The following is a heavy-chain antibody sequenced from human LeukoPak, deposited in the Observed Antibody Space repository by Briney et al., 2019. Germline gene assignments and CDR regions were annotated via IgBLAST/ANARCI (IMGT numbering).Heavy chain of an antibody. V-gene: IGHV3-23*01. CDR1: GFTFSGHG. CDR3: ARGKAYCSGGSCYFDQHGGLDY. D-gene: IGHD2-15*01. CDR2: TVGGGDGT. Sequence: TGGSLRLSCVASGFTFSGHGMHWVRQAPGKGLEWVAVTVGGGDGTYYADSVKGRSTISRDNSNNTLYLQMNSLRAEDTAVYYCARGKAYCSGGSCYFDQHGGLDYWGQGTLVTVSS. J-gene: IGHJ4*02.